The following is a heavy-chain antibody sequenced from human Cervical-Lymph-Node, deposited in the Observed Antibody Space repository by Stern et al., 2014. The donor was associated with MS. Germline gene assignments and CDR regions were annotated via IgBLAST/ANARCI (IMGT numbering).Heavy chain of an antibody. CDR1: GGSISSGGYS. J-gene: IGHJ3*02. CDR3: ARSSVTTPNAFDI. CDR2: IFHSGSP. V-gene: IGHV4-30-2*01. Sequence: QLQLQESGSGLVKPSPTLSLTCAVSGGSISSGGYSWSWIRQPPGKGLEWIGYIFHSGSPYDTPSLKSGVTISVDRSKNQFSLKLCSVTAADTAVYYCARSSVTTPNAFDIWGQGTMVTVSS. D-gene: IGHD4-17*01.